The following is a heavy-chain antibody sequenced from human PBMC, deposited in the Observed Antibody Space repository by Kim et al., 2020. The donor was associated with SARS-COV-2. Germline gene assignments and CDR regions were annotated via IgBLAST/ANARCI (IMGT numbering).Heavy chain of an antibody. J-gene: IGHJ5*02. V-gene: IGHV3-9*01. D-gene: IGHD6-19*01. CDR3: ASFDRGWYNWFDP. Sequence: DSGKCRFTISRDKAKNSLYLQMNSLRAEYTALYYCASFDRGWYNWFDPWGQGTLVTVSS.